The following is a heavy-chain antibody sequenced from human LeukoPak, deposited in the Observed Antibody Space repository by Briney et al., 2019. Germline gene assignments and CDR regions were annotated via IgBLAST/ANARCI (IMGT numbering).Heavy chain of an antibody. V-gene: IGHV4-30-2*01. J-gene: IGHJ3*02. CDR2: IYHSGST. D-gene: IGHD2-21*01. CDR3: ARAIRPWRDAFDI. Sequence: SETLSLTCSVSDGSINSDTYYWGWIRQPPGKGLEWIGYIYHSGSTYYNPSLKSRVTISVDRSKNQFSLKLSSVTAADTAVYYCARAIRPWRDAFDIWGQGTMVTVSS. CDR1: DGSINSDTYY.